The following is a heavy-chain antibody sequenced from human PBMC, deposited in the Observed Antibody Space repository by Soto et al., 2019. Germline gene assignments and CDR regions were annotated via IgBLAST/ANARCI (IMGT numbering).Heavy chain of an antibody. J-gene: IGHJ5*02. V-gene: IGHV4-31*03. CDR1: GVSITSVGYH. Sequence: QVQLQESGPGLVKPSQTLSLTCTVSGVSITSVGYHWSWIRQHPGKGLEWIGYIYYSGFTYYNPSLKSRVIISVDTSTNQFSLKLSSVTAADTAVYYCARSVFPWGQGTLVTVSS. CDR3: ARSVFP. CDR2: IYYSGFT.